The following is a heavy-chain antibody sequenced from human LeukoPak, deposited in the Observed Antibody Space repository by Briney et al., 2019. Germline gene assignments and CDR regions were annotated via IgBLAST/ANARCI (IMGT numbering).Heavy chain of an antibody. Sequence: SVKVSCKASGGTFSSYAISWVRQAPGQGLEWMGGIIPIFGTANYAQKFQGRVTITADESTSTAYMELSSLRSEDTAVYYCARGIAAATTAFDYWGQGTLVTVSS. J-gene: IGHJ4*02. CDR3: ARGIAAATTAFDY. D-gene: IGHD6-13*01. CDR1: GGTFSSYA. CDR2: IIPIFGTA. V-gene: IGHV1-69*13.